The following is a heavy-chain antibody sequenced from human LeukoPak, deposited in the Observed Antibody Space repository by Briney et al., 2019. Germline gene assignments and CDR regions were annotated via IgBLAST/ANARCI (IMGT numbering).Heavy chain of an antibody. CDR2: ISGSGGST. Sequence: PGGSLRLSCAASGFTFSSYVMSWVRQAPGKGLEWVSAISGSGGSTYYADSVKGRFTISRDNSKNTLYLQMNSLRAEDTAVYYCASLHLGYCSGGSCYPYDYWGQGTLVTVSS. CDR1: GFTFSSYV. CDR3: ASLHLGYCSGGSCYPYDY. V-gene: IGHV3-23*01. D-gene: IGHD2-15*01. J-gene: IGHJ4*02.